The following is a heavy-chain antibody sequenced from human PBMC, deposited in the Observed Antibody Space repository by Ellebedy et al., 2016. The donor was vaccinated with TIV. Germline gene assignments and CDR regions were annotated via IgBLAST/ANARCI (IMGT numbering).Heavy chain of an antibody. D-gene: IGHD3-16*02. V-gene: IGHV1-8*01. CDR2: MNPNSGNT. CDR3: ARDSRVTFGGLFVYFDF. CDR1: GYTFTTYD. Sequence: ASVKVSCKASGYTFTTYDINWVRQATGQGLEWMGWMNPNSGNTGYAQKFQGRVTITADTSTNTAYMELSSLRSDDTAVYYCARDSRVTFGGLFVYFDFWGQGTLVTVSS. J-gene: IGHJ4*02.